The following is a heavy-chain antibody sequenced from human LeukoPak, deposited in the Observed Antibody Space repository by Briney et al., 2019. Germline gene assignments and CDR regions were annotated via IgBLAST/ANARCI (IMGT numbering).Heavy chain of an antibody. Sequence: PSETLSLTCTVSGGSIGSGSYYWGWIRQPPGKGLGWIGSIYYSGSTYYNPSLKRRVTISVDTSKNEFSLKLSSVTAADTAVYYCARGGPPTSWFDPWGQGTLVTVSS. V-gene: IGHV4-39*07. CDR1: GGSIGSGSYY. CDR3: ARGGPPTSWFDP. CDR2: IYYSGST. J-gene: IGHJ5*02.